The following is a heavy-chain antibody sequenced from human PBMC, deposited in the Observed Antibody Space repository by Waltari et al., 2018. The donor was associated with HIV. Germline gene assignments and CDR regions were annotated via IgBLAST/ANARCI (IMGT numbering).Heavy chain of an antibody. V-gene: IGHV1-8*01. Sequence: QEQLVQSGAEMKKPGASVKVSCKASRYTFTSHDIHWVRQAPGTGLEWLGWMNPDSGNTGYAQNFQVRVNMTRTTSINTAYLELFSLTSDDTAVYYCARTPYCVGGDCYARGIYFEFWGQRTLVTVSS. CDR1: RYTFTSHD. CDR3: ARTPYCVGGDCYARGIYFEF. D-gene: IGHD2-21*01. J-gene: IGHJ4*02. CDR2: MNPDSGNT.